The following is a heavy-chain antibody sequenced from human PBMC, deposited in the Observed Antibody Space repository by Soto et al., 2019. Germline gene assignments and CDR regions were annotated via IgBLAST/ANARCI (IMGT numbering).Heavy chain of an antibody. CDR2: INPDNGNT. CDR1: GYTFTRYT. J-gene: IGHJ5*02. D-gene: IGHD2-15*01. Sequence: QVQLVQSGAEVKKPGASVKISCKASGYTFTRYTMNWVRQAPGQRHEWMGWINPDNGNTKSSQKFQDRVIITRDTSASTAYMDLSRLRSEDTAVYYCARGIATGQLDPWGQGTLVTVSS. CDR3: ARGIATGQLDP. V-gene: IGHV1-3*01.